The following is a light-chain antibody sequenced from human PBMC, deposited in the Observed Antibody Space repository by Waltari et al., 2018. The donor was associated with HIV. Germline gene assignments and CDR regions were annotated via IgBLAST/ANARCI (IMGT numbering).Light chain of an antibody. CDR3: QAWDSSTDVV. Sequence: SYELTQPPSVSVSPGQTASITCSGDKLGNKYACWYQQKPGQSPVLVIYQDNQRPSGIPERFSGSNSGNTATLTVSGTQAMDEADYYCQAWDSSTDVVFGGGTKLTDL. J-gene: IGLJ2*01. CDR2: QDN. CDR1: KLGNKY. V-gene: IGLV3-1*01.